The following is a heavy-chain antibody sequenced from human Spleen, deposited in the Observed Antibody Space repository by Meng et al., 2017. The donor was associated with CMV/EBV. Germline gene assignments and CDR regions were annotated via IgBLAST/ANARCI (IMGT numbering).Heavy chain of an antibody. D-gene: IGHD2-2*01. CDR3: AKGSCSGTSCYGYFDY. CDR1: GFTVSSHY. J-gene: IGHJ4*02. V-gene: IGHV3-53*05. CDR2: IYSGGYT. Sequence: GGSLRLSCAASGFTVSSHYMSWVRQAPGKGLEWVSVIYSGGYTYYSDSVKGRITISRDNSKNTLYLHMNSLRAEDTAVYYCAKGSCSGTSCYGYFDYWGQGTLVTVSS.